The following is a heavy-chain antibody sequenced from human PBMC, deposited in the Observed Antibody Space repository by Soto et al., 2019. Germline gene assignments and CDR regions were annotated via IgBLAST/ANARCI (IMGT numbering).Heavy chain of an antibody. CDR2: IKSKTDGGTT. Sequence: EVQLVESGGGLVKPGGSLRLSCAASGFTFSNAWMSWVRQAPGKGLEWVGRIKSKTDGGTTDYAAPVKGRFTISRDDSKNTLYLQMNSLKTEDTAVYSCTTPGYIVVVPAAIPYYYYYMDVWGKGTTVTVSS. D-gene: IGHD2-2*02. J-gene: IGHJ6*03. CDR1: GFTFSNAW. V-gene: IGHV3-15*01. CDR3: TTPGYIVVVPAAIPYYYYYMDV.